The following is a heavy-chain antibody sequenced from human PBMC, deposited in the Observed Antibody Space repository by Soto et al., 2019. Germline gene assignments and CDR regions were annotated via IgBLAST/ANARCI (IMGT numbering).Heavy chain of an antibody. D-gene: IGHD6-25*01. CDR1: GGTFSRHA. CDR3: ARQGAALRDYYYGMDV. Sequence: QVQLVQSGAEVKKPGSSVKVSCKASGGTFSRHAISWVRQAPGQGLEWMGGIIPIFGTANYAQKFQGRVTITADESTSTDYMELSSLRSEDTAVYYCARQGAALRDYYYGMDVWGQGTTVTVSS. CDR2: IIPIFGTA. V-gene: IGHV1-69*12. J-gene: IGHJ6*02.